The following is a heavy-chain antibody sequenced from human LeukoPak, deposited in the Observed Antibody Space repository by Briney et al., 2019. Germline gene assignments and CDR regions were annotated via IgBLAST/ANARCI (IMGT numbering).Heavy chain of an antibody. CDR3: AKGGAVSSKSITMIRGTRRYYYYMDV. V-gene: IGHV3-30*04. CDR1: GFTFSSYA. CDR2: ISYDGSNK. Sequence: GGSLRLSCAASGFTFSSYAMHWVRQAPGKGLEWVAVISYDGSNKYYADSVKGRFTISRDNSKNTLYLQMNSLRAEDTAVYYCAKGGAVSSKSITMIRGTRRYYYYMDVWGKGTTVTVSS. D-gene: IGHD3-10*01. J-gene: IGHJ6*03.